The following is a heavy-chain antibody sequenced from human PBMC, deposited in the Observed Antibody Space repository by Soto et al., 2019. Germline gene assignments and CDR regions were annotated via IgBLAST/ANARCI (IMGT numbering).Heavy chain of an antibody. D-gene: IGHD6-13*01. CDR2: IDPSDSYT. J-gene: IGHJ4*02. Sequence: PGESLKISCKGSGYSFTSYWISWVRQMPGKGLEWMGRIDPSDSYTNYSPSFQGHVTISADKSISTAYLQWSSLKASDTAMYYRARHAAAGPYFDYWGQGTLVTVSS. CDR3: ARHAAAGPYFDY. V-gene: IGHV5-10-1*01. CDR1: GYSFTSYW.